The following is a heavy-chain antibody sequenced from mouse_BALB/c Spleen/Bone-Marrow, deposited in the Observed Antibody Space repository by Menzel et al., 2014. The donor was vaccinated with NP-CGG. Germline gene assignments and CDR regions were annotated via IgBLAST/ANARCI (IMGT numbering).Heavy chain of an antibody. J-gene: IGHJ1*01. CDR1: GNTFTSYD. V-gene: IGHV1S56*01. CDR2: IFPGDSTT. Sequence: QVQLQQSGVELVKPGDSVKLSCKASGNTFTSYDINWVRQRPEQGLEWIGWIFPGDSTTKYNEKFKGKATLSTDKSSSTVHMQLSRLTSEDSAVYFCVRSRLRDWYFDVWGAGTTVTISS. CDR3: VRSRLRDWYFDV. D-gene: IGHD1-2*01.